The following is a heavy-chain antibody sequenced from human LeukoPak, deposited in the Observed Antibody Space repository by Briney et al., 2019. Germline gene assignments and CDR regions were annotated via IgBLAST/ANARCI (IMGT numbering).Heavy chain of an antibody. D-gene: IGHD5-24*01. CDR3: VRSRRDGYNSEFRGFDY. CDR2: IYTSGST. V-gene: IGHV4-61*02. J-gene: IGHJ4*02. Sequence: PSETLSLTCTVSGGSISSSSYYWGWIRQPAGKGLEWIGRIYTSGSTNYNPSLKSRVTISVDTSKNQFSLKLSSVTAADTAVYYCVRSRRDGYNSEFRGFDYWGQGTLVTVSS. CDR1: GGSISSSSYY.